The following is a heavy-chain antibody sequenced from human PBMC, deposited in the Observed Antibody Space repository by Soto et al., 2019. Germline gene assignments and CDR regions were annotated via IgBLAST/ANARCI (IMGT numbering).Heavy chain of an antibody. Sequence: QMQLVESGGGVVQPGRSLRLSCAASGFTFRSYGIHWVRQAPGKGLEWVALIWFDGSKKYYVDSVKGRFAVSRDNSKNTLYLQMNSLRVEDTAVYYCARDRLVPYGYGMDVWGQGTTVIVSS. J-gene: IGHJ6*02. CDR3: ARDRLVPYGYGMDV. CDR2: IWFDGSKK. V-gene: IGHV3-33*01. CDR1: GFTFRSYG. D-gene: IGHD2-2*01.